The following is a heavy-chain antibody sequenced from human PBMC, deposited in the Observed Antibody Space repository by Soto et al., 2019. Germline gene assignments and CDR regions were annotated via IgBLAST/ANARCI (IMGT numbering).Heavy chain of an antibody. CDR1: GFTFSSYA. V-gene: IGHV3-23*01. CDR3: AKVNGFLEWLPSDF. CDR2: ISGSGGST. D-gene: IGHD3-3*01. Sequence: LIRSCAASGFTFSSYAMSWVRQAPGKGLEWVSAISGSGGSTYYADSVKGRFTISRDNSKNTLYLQMNSLRAEDTAVYYCAKVNGFLEWLPSDFSGQGTLVTVSS. J-gene: IGHJ4*02.